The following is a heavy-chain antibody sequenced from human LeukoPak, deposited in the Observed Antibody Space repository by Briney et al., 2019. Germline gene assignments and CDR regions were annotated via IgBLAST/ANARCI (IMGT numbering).Heavy chain of an antibody. J-gene: IGHJ6*02. CDR1: RFTFRDYY. CDR3: ARGPLYGDPAGYYYGMDV. Sequence: GGSLRLSCEASRFTFRDYYMSWIRQAPGKGLEWVSYISSSGSNIYYADSVKGRFTISRDNAKNSLYLQMNSLRAEDTAVYYCARGPLYGDPAGYYYGMDVWGQGTTVTVSS. D-gene: IGHD4-17*01. CDR2: ISSSGSNI. V-gene: IGHV3-11*01.